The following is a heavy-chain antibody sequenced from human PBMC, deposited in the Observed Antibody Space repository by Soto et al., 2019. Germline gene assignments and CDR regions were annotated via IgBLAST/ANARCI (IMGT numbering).Heavy chain of an antibody. J-gene: IGHJ4*02. CDR3: AHISLVAAAIDY. D-gene: IGHD2-15*01. V-gene: IGHV2-5*02. Sequence: QITLKEFGPTLVTPTQTLTLTCTFSGFSLTASGVGVGWIRQPPGKALEWLALIYWDDDKRYSPSLKSRLTITKDTSKDQVVLTMTNMDPVDTDTYYWAHISLVAAAIDYWGQGTLVTVSS. CDR2: IYWDDDK. CDR1: GFSLTASGVG.